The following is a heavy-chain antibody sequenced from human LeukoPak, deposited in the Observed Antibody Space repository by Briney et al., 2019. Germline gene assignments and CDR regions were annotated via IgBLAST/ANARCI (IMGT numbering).Heavy chain of an antibody. Sequence: ASVKVSCKASGYTFTSYYMHWVRQAPGQGLEWMGIINPSGGSTSYAQKFQGRVTMTRDTSTSTVYMELGSLRSEDTAVYYCARDKFSGSYFPHWFDPWGQGTLVTVSS. CDR1: GYTFTSYY. D-gene: IGHD1-26*01. J-gene: IGHJ5*02. CDR3: ARDKFSGSYFPHWFDP. CDR2: INPSGGST. V-gene: IGHV1-46*03.